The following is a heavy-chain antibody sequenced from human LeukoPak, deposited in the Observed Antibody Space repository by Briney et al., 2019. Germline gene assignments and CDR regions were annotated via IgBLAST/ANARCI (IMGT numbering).Heavy chain of an antibody. J-gene: IGHJ6*03. CDR1: GYTFTSYG. Sequence: GASVKVSCKASGYTFTSYGISWVRQAPGQGLEWMGWISAYNGNTNYAQKLQGRVTITADKSTSTAYMELSSLRSEDTAVYYCARVPYDFWSGYYAAQGPYYYYYYTDVWGKGTTVTVSS. CDR2: ISAYNGNT. D-gene: IGHD3-3*01. V-gene: IGHV1-18*01. CDR3: ARVPYDFWSGYYAAQGPYYYYYYTDV.